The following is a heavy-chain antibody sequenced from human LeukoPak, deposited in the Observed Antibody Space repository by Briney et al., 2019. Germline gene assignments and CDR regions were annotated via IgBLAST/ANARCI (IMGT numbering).Heavy chain of an antibody. CDR1: GGTFSSYA. J-gene: IGHJ4*02. CDR2: IIPIFGTA. Sequence: AASENVSCKASGGTFSSYAISWVRQAPGQGLEWMGGIIPIFGTANYAQKFQGRVTITADESTSTAYMELSSLRSEDTAVYYCARVRRLYGSGSVYYFDYWGQGTLVTVSS. CDR3: ARVRRLYGSGSVYYFDY. D-gene: IGHD3-10*01. V-gene: IGHV1-69*13.